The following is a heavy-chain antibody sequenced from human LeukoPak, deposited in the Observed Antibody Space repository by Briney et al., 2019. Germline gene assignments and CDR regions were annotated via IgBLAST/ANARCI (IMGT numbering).Heavy chain of an antibody. Sequence: PSETLSLTCTVSGGSISSYYWSWIRQPPGKGLEWIGYIYYSGSTNYHPSLKRRATISVDTSKNQFSRKLSSVTAADTAVYYCARASPSYGYYDFWSGYSPWFDPWGQGTLVTVSS. CDR3: ARASPSYGYYDFWSGYSPWFDP. CDR2: IYYSGST. J-gene: IGHJ5*02. CDR1: GGSISSYY. D-gene: IGHD3-3*01. V-gene: IGHV4-59*01.